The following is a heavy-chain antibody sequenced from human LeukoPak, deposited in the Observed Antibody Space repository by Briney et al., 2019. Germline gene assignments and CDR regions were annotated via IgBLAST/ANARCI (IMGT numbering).Heavy chain of an antibody. CDR2: MNPNSGNT. Sequence: ASVKVSCKASGYTFTSYDINWVRQATGQGLEWMGWMNPNSGNTGYAQKFQGRVTMTRNTSISTAYMELSSLRSEDTAVYYCARGGISIAALRGFDYWGRGTLVTVSS. CDR1: GYTFTSYD. D-gene: IGHD6-6*01. J-gene: IGHJ4*02. CDR3: ARGGISIAALRGFDY. V-gene: IGHV1-8*01.